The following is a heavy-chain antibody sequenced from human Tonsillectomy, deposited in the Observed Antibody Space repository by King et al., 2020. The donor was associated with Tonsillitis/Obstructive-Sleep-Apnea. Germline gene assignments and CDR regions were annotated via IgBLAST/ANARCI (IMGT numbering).Heavy chain of an antibody. Sequence: QLVQSGAEVKKPGESLMISCKGSGYSFTSYWISWVRQMPGKGLEWMGRIDPSDSYTNYSPSFQGHVTISADKSISTAYLQWSSLKASDTAMYYCARRSLTGDSRLSGYHYVMDVWGQGTTVTVSS. D-gene: IGHD3-9*01. CDR2: IDPSDSYT. CDR1: GYSFTSYW. CDR3: ARRSLTGDSRLSGYHYVMDV. V-gene: IGHV5-10-1*03. J-gene: IGHJ6*02.